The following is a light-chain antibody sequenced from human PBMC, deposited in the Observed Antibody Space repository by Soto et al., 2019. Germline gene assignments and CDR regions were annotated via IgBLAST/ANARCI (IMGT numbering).Light chain of an antibody. J-gene: IGKJ4*01. CDR1: QSVNSN. CDR2: DAS. V-gene: IGKV3-15*01. CDR3: QQYNFWPPLT. Sequence: EIVMTQSPATLSVSPGERATISCRASQSVNSNLAWYRQKPGQAPRLLISDASTRATGVPARFSGSGSWTEFTLTISSLQSEDSGIYYCQQYNFWPPLTFGGGTKVEIK.